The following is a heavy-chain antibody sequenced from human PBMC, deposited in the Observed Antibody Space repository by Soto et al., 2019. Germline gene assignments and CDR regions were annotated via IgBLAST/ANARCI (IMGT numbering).Heavy chain of an antibody. CDR3: ARCYCSVGSCYTCWHFVL. Sequence: QVQLVQSGAEVKKPGASVKVSCKASGYTFNNYGISWVRQAPGQGLEWMGWIGPYNGNTDHAQNFQGRVTMPTDTSTNTAYMELRSLRAHDTALYYCARCYCSVGSCYTCWHFVLWGRGTLVTVSS. J-gene: IGHJ2*01. D-gene: IGHD2-15*01. CDR2: IGPYNGNT. V-gene: IGHV1-18*01. CDR1: GYTFNNYG.